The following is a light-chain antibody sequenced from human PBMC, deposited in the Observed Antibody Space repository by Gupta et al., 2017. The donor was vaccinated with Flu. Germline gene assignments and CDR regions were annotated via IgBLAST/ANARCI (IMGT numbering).Light chain of an antibody. V-gene: IGKV3-20*01. CDR1: QSVSSSY. Sequence: VLTQSPGTLSLSPGERAPLSCRASQSVSSSYLAWYQQRPGQAPRLLVYGASSKATGIPYRGSGSGSGTDFTLTSRRLEAEDVSLYYCQKYGSSSYTFGQGTKLEIK. J-gene: IGKJ2*01. CDR3: QKYGSSSYT. CDR2: GAS.